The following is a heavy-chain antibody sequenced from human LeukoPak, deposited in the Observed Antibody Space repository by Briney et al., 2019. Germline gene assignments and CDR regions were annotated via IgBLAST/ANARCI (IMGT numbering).Heavy chain of an antibody. Sequence: GGSLRLSCTASGFIFGDYAMSWVRQAPGKGLEWVGFIRSKAYGGTTEYAASVKGRFTISRDDSKSIAYLQMNSLKTEDTAVYYCTREPITMVRGLDYWGQGTLVTVSS. CDR3: TREPITMVRGLDY. CDR1: GFIFGDYA. J-gene: IGHJ4*02. CDR2: IRSKAYGGTT. D-gene: IGHD3-10*01. V-gene: IGHV3-49*04.